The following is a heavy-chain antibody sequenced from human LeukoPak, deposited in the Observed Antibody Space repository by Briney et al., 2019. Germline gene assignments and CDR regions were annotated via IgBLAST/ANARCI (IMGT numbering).Heavy chain of an antibody. Sequence: GASVKVSCKASGYIFTSYGISWVRQAPGQGLEWMGWISVYNGNTNYPQGLQGRVTMTTDTSTTTAYMELRSLGSDDTAVYYCARDINGYYYDSHGYYPTDLWGQGTLVTVSS. V-gene: IGHV1-18*01. D-gene: IGHD3-22*01. J-gene: IGHJ5*02. CDR1: GYIFTSYG. CDR2: ISVYNGNT. CDR3: ARDINGYYYDSHGYYPTDL.